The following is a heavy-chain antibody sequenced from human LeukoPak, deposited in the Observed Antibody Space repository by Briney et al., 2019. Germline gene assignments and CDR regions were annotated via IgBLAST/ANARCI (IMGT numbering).Heavy chain of an antibody. J-gene: IGHJ4*02. Sequence: PGGSLRLSCAASGFTLSRYAMHWVRQAPGKGLEWVAVISYDGSNKYYADSVKGRFTISRDNSKNTLYLQMNSLRAENTAVYYCARAYGETGYYSYWGQGTLVTVSS. V-gene: IGHV3-30*04. CDR3: ARAYGETGYYSY. CDR2: ISYDGSNK. CDR1: GFTLSRYA. D-gene: IGHD3-9*01.